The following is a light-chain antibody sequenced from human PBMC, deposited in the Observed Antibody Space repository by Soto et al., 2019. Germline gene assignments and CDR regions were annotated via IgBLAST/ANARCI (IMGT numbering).Light chain of an antibody. Sequence: QAVVTQPPSASGTPGQRVIISCSGGNSNIGSNTVNWYQQLPGTAPKLLIYGNNQRPSGVPDRLSGSKSGTSASLAISGLQSEDEADYYCASWDDSLNAWVFGGGTKLTVL. CDR3: ASWDDSLNAWV. V-gene: IGLV1-44*01. CDR1: NSNIGSNT. CDR2: GNN. J-gene: IGLJ3*02.